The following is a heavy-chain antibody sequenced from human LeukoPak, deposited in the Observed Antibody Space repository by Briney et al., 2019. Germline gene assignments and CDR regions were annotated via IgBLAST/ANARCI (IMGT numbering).Heavy chain of an antibody. CDR1: RFSFSAYP. Sequence: PGGSPRLSCAASRFSFSAYPMGWVRRAPGKGLEWVSGISASGDVTFHADPVKGRFTISRDNSKNTLYLQMNSLRAEDTAVYYCAREKGIAAAGTYYYGMDVWGQGTTVTVSS. J-gene: IGHJ6*02. D-gene: IGHD6-13*01. CDR3: AREKGIAAAGTYYYGMDV. CDR2: ISASGDVT. V-gene: IGHV3-23*01.